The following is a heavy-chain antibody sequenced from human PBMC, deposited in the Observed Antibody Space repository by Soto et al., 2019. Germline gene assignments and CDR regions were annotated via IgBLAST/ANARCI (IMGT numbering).Heavy chain of an antibody. V-gene: IGHV3-7*01. Sequence: EVQLVESGGGLVQSGGSLRLSCIASGFSLTQYWMSWVRQTPRKGLEWVAKINEDGTKRDYMESVEGRFTISRDNAKNSVSLQMNSQRADDTSVYFCTRWDGRCSGGSCFFDSWGQGTLVTVSS. CDR1: GFSLTQYW. CDR2: INEDGTKR. J-gene: IGHJ4*02. CDR3: TRWDGRCSGGSCFFDS. D-gene: IGHD2-15*01.